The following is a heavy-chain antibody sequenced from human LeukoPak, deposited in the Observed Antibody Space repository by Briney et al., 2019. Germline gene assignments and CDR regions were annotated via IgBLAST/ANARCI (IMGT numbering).Heavy chain of an antibody. CDR3: AGRGHRYSRD. CDR2: ISDSGIT. Sequence: PSETLSLTCTVSGDSVSSGYWTWIRQSPGKGLEWIGYISDSGITDYNPSLKSRLTISVDTSNIQFSLNLNSVTAADTAVYYCAGRGHRYSRDWGQGILVTVSS. D-gene: IGHD2-15*01. CDR1: GDSVSSGY. J-gene: IGHJ1*01. V-gene: IGHV4-4*09.